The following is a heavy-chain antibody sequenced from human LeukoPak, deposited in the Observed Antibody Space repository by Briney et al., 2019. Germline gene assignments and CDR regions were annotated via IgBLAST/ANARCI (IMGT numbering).Heavy chain of an antibody. CDR1: GFTFSSYW. J-gene: IGHJ3*02. CDR2: IKQDGSEK. Sequence: GGSLRLSCAASGFTFSSYWMSWVRQAPGKGLEWVANIKQDGSEKYYVDSVKGRFTISRDNAKNSLYLQMNSLRAEDTAVYYCASTIVVVPAAIRAFDIWGQGTMVTVSS. CDR3: ASTIVVVPAAIRAFDI. V-gene: IGHV3-7*01. D-gene: IGHD2-2*01.